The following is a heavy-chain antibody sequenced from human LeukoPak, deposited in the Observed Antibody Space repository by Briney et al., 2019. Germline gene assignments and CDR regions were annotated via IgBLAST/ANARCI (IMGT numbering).Heavy chain of an antibody. D-gene: IGHD4-17*01. CDR3: ARDEDYGDYWYFDL. Sequence: SETLSLTCTVSGGSISSYYWSWIRQPAGKGQEWIGRIYTSGSTNYNPSLKSRVTMSVDTSKNQFSLKLSSVTAADTAVYYCARDEDYGDYWYFDLWGRGTLVTVSS. CDR2: IYTSGST. V-gene: IGHV4-4*07. CDR1: GGSISSYY. J-gene: IGHJ2*01.